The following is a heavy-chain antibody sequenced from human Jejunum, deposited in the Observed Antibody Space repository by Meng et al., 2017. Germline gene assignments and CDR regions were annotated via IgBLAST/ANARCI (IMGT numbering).Heavy chain of an antibody. CDR2: IVPVLGSA. CDR3: ARDGDTYVGGYYFDY. V-gene: IGHV1-69*08. J-gene: IGHJ4*02. D-gene: IGHD5-18*01. Sequence: QVQLVQSGAEVKKPGSSVKVSCKASGGTFSTYTINWVRQAPGQGLEWMGKIVPVLGSADYAQKFQGRVTITADRSTSTAYMELSSLRSEDTAMYYCARDGDTYVGGYYFDYWGQGTLVTVSS. CDR1: GGTFSTYT.